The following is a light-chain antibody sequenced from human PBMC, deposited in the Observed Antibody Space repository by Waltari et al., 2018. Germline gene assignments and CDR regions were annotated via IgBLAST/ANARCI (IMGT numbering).Light chain of an antibody. CDR2: NAS. V-gene: IGKV1-5*03. Sequence: DIQMTQSPSTLSASVGDRVTITCRASQSISSWLAWYQQKPGKAPKLLIYNASSLESGVPSRFSGSGSGTDFTLTISSLQPDDFATYYCQQYSTYSRTFGQGTKVEIK. CDR3: QQYSTYSRT. J-gene: IGKJ1*01. CDR1: QSISSW.